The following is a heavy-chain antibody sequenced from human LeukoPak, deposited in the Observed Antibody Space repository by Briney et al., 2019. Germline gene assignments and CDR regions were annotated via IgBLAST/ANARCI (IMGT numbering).Heavy chain of an antibody. CDR2: IYHSGST. J-gene: IGHJ4*02. CDR3: ARAKAAVGRLFDY. V-gene: IGHV4-38-2*02. CDR1: GYSISSAYY. Sequence: SETLSLTCIVSGYSISSAYYWGWIRQPPGKGLEWIGTIYHSGSTYYNPSLESRVTISVDTSKNQFSLKLGSVTATDTALYYCARAKAAVGRLFDYWGQGTLVTVSS. D-gene: IGHD6-13*01.